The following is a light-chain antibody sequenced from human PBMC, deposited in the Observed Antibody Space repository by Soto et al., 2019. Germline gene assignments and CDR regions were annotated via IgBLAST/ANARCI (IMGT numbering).Light chain of an antibody. CDR2: EVS. CDR3: SSYTSSNTLV. CDR1: SSDVGGYNY. Sequence: QSALTRPASVSGSPGQSITISCTGTSSDVGGYNYVSWYQHHPGKAPKFMISEVSNRPSGVSNRLSASKSGNTASLTISGLQGEDEADYYCSSYTSSNTLVFGTGTKVTVL. V-gene: IGLV2-14*01. J-gene: IGLJ1*01.